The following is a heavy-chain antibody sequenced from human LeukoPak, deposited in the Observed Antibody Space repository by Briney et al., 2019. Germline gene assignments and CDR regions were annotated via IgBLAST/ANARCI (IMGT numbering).Heavy chain of an antibody. D-gene: IGHD3-22*01. CDR1: GGSISSGSYY. Sequence: SQTLSLTCTVSGGSISSGSYYWSWIRQPAGKGLEWIGRIYTSGSTNYNPSLKSRVTISVDTSKNQFPLKLSSVTAADTAVYYCARENYDSPGVRSQTPGSRENWFDPWGQGTLVTVSS. CDR3: ARENYDSPGVRSQTPGSRENWFDP. CDR2: IYTSGST. J-gene: IGHJ5*02. V-gene: IGHV4-61*02.